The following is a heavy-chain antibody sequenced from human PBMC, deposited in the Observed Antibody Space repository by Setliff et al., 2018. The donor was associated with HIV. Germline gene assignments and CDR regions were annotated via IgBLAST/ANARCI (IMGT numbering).Heavy chain of an antibody. CDR1: GYTFTSYG. J-gene: IGHJ4*02. D-gene: IGHD2-15*01. CDR2: LNPNSGKT. CDR3: AREGMVVGFDH. V-gene: IGHV1-8*02. Sequence: ASVKVSCKASGYTFTSYGISWVRQATGQGLEWMGWLNPNSGKTGYAQKFQGRVTMTRNTSISTAYMELSSLKSEDTAVYYCAREGMVVGFDHWGQGTLVTVSS.